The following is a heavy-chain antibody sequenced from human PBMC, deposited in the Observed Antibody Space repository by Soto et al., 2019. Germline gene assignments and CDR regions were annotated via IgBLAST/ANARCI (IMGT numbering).Heavy chain of an antibody. J-gene: IGHJ4*02. CDR3: AREGALYCSSTSCYGAPDY. Sequence: GGSLRLSCVVSGFNFPDRAMHWVRQVPGRGLEWVSGIYWNSETIGYADSVKGRFTVSRDNAKNSLYLQMNSLRAEDTAVYYCAREGALYCSSTSCYGAPDYWGQGTLVTVSS. V-gene: IGHV3-9*01. CDR1: GFNFPDRA. D-gene: IGHD2-2*01. CDR2: IYWNSETI.